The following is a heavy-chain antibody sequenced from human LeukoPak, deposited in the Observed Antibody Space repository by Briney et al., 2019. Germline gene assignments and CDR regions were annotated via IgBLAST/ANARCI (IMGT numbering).Heavy chain of an antibody. CDR3: ARIYYGSGSSYWTGSSHPNNFDY. D-gene: IGHD3-10*01. CDR2: IYYSGST. Sequence: PSETLSLTCTVSGGSISSSSYYWGWIRQPPGKGLEWIGSIYYSGSTYYNPSLKSRVTISVDTSKNQFSLKLSSVTAADTAVYYCARIYYGSGSSYWTGSSHPNNFDYWGQGTLVTVSS. CDR1: GGSISSSSYY. V-gene: IGHV4-39*01. J-gene: IGHJ4*02.